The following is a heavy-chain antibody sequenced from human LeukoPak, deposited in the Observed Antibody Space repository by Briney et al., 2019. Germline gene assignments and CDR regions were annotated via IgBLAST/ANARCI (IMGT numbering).Heavy chain of an antibody. CDR2: INAGNGNT. V-gene: IGHV1-3*01. Sequence: GASVKVSCKASGYTFTSYAMHWVRQAPGQGLEWMGWINAGNGNTKYSQKFQGRVTITRDTSASTAYMELSSLRSEDTAVYYCAREYSGYEIFDYWGQGTLVTVSS. D-gene: IGHD5-12*01. CDR3: AREYSGYEIFDY. CDR1: GYTFTSYA. J-gene: IGHJ4*02.